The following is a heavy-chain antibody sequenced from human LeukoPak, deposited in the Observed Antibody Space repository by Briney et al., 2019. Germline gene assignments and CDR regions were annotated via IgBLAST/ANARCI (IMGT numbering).Heavy chain of an antibody. CDR1: GYTFTQYG. CDR3: ARGGGLPLDYGMDV. V-gene: IGHV1-18*01. J-gene: IGHJ6*02. Sequence: GASVKVSCKASGYTFTQYGMSWLRQAPGQGLEWMGWISAKNGNRDYAQKFQGRVTMTADTSTSTAYMELRSLSSDDTAVYYCARGGGLPLDYGMDVWGQGTTVTVSS. D-gene: IGHD2-15*01. CDR2: ISAKNGNR.